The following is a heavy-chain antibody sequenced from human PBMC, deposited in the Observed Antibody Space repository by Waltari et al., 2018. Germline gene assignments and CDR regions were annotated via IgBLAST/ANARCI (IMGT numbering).Heavy chain of an antibody. J-gene: IGHJ4*02. V-gene: IGHV3-73*01. CDR2: SRTNANNYAT. CDR3: SRHDPLDF. CDR1: GFIFSDSA. Sequence: EVQLVESGGGLVQPGGSLKLSCAASGFIFSDSAIHWVRQASGKGLEWVGLSRTNANNYATSDGASVKGRFTISRDDSRNTAYLQMNSLKIDDTAVYFCSRHDPLDFWGQGTLVTVSS.